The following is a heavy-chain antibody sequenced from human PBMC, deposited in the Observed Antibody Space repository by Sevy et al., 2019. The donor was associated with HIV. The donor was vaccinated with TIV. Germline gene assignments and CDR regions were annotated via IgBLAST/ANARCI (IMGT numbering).Heavy chain of an antibody. V-gene: IGHV3-30-3*01. J-gene: IGHJ4*02. CDR3: ASADYGDYSGEFDY. D-gene: IGHD4-17*01. Sequence: GGSLRLSCAASGITFSSHAMHWVRQAPGKGLEWVTIISYDGSNKYYADSVKGRFTISRDNSKNTLYLQMNSLRAEYTAVYYCASADYGDYSGEFDYWGQGTLVTVSS. CDR2: ISYDGSNK. CDR1: GITFSSHA.